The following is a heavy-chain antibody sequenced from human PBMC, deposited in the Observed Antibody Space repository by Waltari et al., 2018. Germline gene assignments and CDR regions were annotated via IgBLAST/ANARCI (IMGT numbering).Heavy chain of an antibody. J-gene: IGHJ4*02. D-gene: IGHD2-15*01. Sequence: QVQLVESGGGVVQPGRSLRLSCAASGFTFSSYGMHWVRQAPGKGPEWGAVIWYDGSNKYYADSVKGRFTISRDNSKNTLYLQMNSLRAEDTAVYYCARAFYCSGGSCYPGDYWGQGTLVTVSS. V-gene: IGHV3-33*01. CDR1: GFTFSSYG. CDR3: ARAFYCSGGSCYPGDY. CDR2: IWYDGSNK.